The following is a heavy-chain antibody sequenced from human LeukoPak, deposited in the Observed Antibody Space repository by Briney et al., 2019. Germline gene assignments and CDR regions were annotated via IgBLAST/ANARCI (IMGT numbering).Heavy chain of an antibody. D-gene: IGHD3-22*01. Sequence: SGGSLRLSCAASGFTFSTYVMSWVRQAPGKGLEWVSTISGSGGSTYYADSVKGRFTISRDNSKNTLYLQMNSLRAEDTAVYYCAKDDDSSGNAFDIWGQGTMVTVSS. J-gene: IGHJ3*02. V-gene: IGHV3-23*01. CDR2: ISGSGGST. CDR3: AKDDDSSGNAFDI. CDR1: GFTFSTYV.